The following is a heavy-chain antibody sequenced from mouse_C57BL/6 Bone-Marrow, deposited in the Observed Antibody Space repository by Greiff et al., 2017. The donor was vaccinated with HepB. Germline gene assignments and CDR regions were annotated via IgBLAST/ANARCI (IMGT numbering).Heavy chain of an antibody. CDR1: GYTFTSYW. V-gene: IGHV1-59*01. D-gene: IGHD2-2*01. CDR2: IDPSDSYT. J-gene: IGHJ4*01. CDR3: ARDMVTYAMDY. Sequence: QVQLKEPGAELVRPGTSVKLSCKASGYTFTSYWMHWVKQRPGQGLEWIGVIDPSDSYTNYNQKFKGKATLTVDTSSSTAYMQLSSLTSEDSAVYYCARDMVTYAMDYWGQGTSVTVSS.